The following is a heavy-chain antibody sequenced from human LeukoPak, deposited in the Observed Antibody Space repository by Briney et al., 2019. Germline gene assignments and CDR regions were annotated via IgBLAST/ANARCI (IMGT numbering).Heavy chain of an antibody. CDR3: ARDGVGLLWFEYNRFDP. V-gene: IGHV4-4*07. J-gene: IGHJ5*02. CDR2: IYTSGST. CDR1: GGSISSYY. Sequence: SETLSLTCTVSGGSISSYYWSWIRQPAGKGLEWIGRIYTSGSTNYNPSLKSRVTMSVDTSKNQFSLKLSSVTAADTAVYYCARDGVGLLWFEYNRFDPWGQGTLVTVSS. D-gene: IGHD3-10*01.